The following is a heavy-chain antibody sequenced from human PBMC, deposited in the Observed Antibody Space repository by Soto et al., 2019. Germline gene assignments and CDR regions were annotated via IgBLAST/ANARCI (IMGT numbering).Heavy chain of an antibody. CDR3: ARAHIVLMVYVIPIYNWFDP. CDR2: INHSGST. Sequence: PSETLSLTCAVYGGSFSGYYWSWIRQPPGKGLEWIGEINHSGSTNYNPSLKSRVTISVDTSKNQFSLKLSSVTAADTAVYYCARAHIVLMVYVIPIYNWFDPWGQGTLVTVSS. J-gene: IGHJ5*02. D-gene: IGHD2-8*01. V-gene: IGHV4-34*01. CDR1: GGSFSGYY.